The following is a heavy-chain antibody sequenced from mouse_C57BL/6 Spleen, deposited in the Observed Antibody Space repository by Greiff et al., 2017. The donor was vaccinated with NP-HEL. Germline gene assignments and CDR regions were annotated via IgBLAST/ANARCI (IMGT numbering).Heavy chain of an antibody. Sequence: EVQLQQSGAELVRPGASVKLSCTASGFNIKDDYMHWVKQRPEQGLEWIGWIDPENGDTAYASKFQGKATITADTSSNTAYLQLSSLTSEDTAVYYCTRLPVTTEAYWGQGTLVTVSA. CDR2: IDPENGDT. J-gene: IGHJ3*01. D-gene: IGHD2-1*01. V-gene: IGHV14-4*01. CDR1: GFNIKDDY. CDR3: TRLPVTTEAY.